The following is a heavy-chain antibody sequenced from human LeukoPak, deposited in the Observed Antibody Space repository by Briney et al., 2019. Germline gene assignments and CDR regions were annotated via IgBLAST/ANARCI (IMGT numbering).Heavy chain of an antibody. CDR1: GYTFTGHY. V-gene: IGHV1-2*02. Sequence: GASVKVSCKASGYTFTGHYIQWVRQAPGQGLEWMGWINPNSGGTNYAQKFQDRVTMTRDTSISTAYMELSRLRSDDTAVYYCARYSGSTTFDPWGQGTLVTVSS. J-gene: IGHJ5*02. CDR2: INPNSGGT. D-gene: IGHD6-6*01. CDR3: ARYSGSTTFDP.